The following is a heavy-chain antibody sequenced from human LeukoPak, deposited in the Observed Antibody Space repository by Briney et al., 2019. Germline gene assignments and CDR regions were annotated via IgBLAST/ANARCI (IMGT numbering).Heavy chain of an antibody. CDR2: MNPNSGNT. CDR1: GYTFTSYD. J-gene: IGHJ4*02. CDR3: ARALLEVYYY. Sequence: ASVKVSCKASGYTFTSYDINWVRQATGQGLEWMGWMNPNSGNTGYAQKFQGRVTMTRDTSISTAYMELSRLSSDDTAVYYCARALLEVYYYWGQGTLVTVSS. D-gene: IGHD1-1*01. V-gene: IGHV1-8*02.